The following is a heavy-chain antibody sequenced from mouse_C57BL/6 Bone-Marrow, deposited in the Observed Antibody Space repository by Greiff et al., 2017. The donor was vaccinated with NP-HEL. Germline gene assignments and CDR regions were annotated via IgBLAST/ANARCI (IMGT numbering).Heavy chain of an antibody. CDR1: GYTFTDYY. Sequence: QVQLQQSGAELVKPGASVKISCKASGYTFTDYYINWVKQRPGQGLAWRGKNGPGSGSTYYNEKFKGKATLTADKSSSTAYMQLSSLTSEDSAVYFCARLDYDYGGYWGQGTTLTVSS. V-gene: IGHV1-77*01. J-gene: IGHJ2*01. D-gene: IGHD2-4*01. CDR3: ARLDYDYGGY. CDR2: NGPGSGST.